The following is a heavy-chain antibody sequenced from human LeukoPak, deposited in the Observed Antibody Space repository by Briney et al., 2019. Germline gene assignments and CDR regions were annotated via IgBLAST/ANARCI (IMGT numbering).Heavy chain of an antibody. J-gene: IGHJ4*02. CDR3: AKGGGGLFDY. D-gene: IGHD3-16*01. CDR2: ISGSGAST. Sequence: GGSLRLSCAASGFTFSSYAMSWVRQAPGKGLEWVSAISGSGASTYYADSVRGRFTISRDNSKNTLYLQMNSLRTEDTAVYFCAKGGGGLFDYWGQGTLVTVSS. V-gene: IGHV3-23*01. CDR1: GFTFSSYA.